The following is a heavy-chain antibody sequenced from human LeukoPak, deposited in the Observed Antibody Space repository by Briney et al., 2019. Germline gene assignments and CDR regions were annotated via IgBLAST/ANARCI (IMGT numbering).Heavy chain of an antibody. CDR1: GGTFSSYA. D-gene: IGHD4/OR15-4a*01. CDR3: ARVDYDLQYMPPAEYFQH. CDR2: IIPIFGTA. Sequence: SVKVSCKASGGTFSSYAISWVRQAPGQGLEWMGGIIPIFGTANYAQKFQGRVTITADESTSTAYMELSSLRSEDTAVYYCARVDYDLQYMPPAEYFQHWGQGTLVTVSS. J-gene: IGHJ1*01. V-gene: IGHV1-69*13.